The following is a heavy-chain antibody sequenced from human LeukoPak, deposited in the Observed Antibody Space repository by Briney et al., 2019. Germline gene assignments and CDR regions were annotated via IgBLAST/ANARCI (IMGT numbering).Heavy chain of an antibody. Sequence: GGSLRLSCAASGFTVSDNYMIWVRQAPGKGLEWVSLIYSGGSTFYADSVKGRFTISRDNSKNTLYLQMNSLRAEDTAVYYCARYYYDSSGYPGHWYFDLWGRGTLVTVSS. CDR2: IYSGGST. V-gene: IGHV3-53*01. D-gene: IGHD3-22*01. CDR1: GFTVSDNY. CDR3: ARYYYDSSGYPGHWYFDL. J-gene: IGHJ2*01.